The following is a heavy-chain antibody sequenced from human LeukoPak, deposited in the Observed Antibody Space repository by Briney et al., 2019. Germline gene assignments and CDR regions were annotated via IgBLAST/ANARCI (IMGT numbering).Heavy chain of an antibody. J-gene: IGHJ2*01. V-gene: IGHV4-59*01. CDR3: ARGGYFDL. CDR2: IYYSGST. Sequence: SETLSLTCTVSGGSISSYYWSWIRQPPGKGLEWIGYIYYSGSTNYNPSLKSRVTISVDTSKNQFSLKLSSVTAADTAVYCCARGGYFDLWGRGTLVTVSS. CDR1: GGSISSYY. D-gene: IGHD3-16*01.